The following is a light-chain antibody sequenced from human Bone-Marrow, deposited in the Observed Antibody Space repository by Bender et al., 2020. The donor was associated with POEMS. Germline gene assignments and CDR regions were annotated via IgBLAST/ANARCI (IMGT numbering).Light chain of an antibody. CDR2: YDS. J-gene: IGLJ3*02. V-gene: IGLV3-21*01. Sequence: SYVLAQPPSVSVAPGKTATISCGGDNIGSKSVHWYQQKPGQAPVLVIYYDSDRPSGIPERFSGSNSGNTATLTISGLQSEDEADYYCAAWEDSLNGWVFGGGTKLTVL. CDR3: AAWEDSLNGWV. CDR1: NIGSKS.